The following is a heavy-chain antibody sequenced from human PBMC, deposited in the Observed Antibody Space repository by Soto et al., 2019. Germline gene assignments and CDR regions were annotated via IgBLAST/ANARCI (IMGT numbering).Heavy chain of an antibody. Sequence: EVQLAESGGGLVQPGGSLRLSCAASGFAFSGYWMSWVRQTPGKGLEWVASITQDGSEKYYVDSVKGRFTISKDNAKSSLYLQMNSLRGEDTAVYYCTSLYLDYWGQGTLVTVSS. J-gene: IGHJ4*02. CDR2: ITQDGSEK. V-gene: IGHV3-7*01. CDR1: GFAFSGYW. D-gene: IGHD2-2*02. CDR3: TSLYLDY.